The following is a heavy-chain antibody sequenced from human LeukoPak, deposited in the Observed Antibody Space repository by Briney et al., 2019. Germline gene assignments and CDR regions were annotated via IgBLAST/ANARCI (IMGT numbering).Heavy chain of an antibody. D-gene: IGHD5-24*01. CDR3: ARRGEDGYNSAGY. CDR1: GYPFTTYW. V-gene: IGHV5-51*01. Sequence: GESLKISCQGSGYPFTTYWIGWVRQMPGKGLEWMGIIYPIDSDTRYSPSFQGQVTISVDKSISTAYLQWSSLKASDTAIYYCARRGEDGYNSAGYWGQGTLVTVSS. J-gene: IGHJ4*02. CDR2: IYPIDSDT.